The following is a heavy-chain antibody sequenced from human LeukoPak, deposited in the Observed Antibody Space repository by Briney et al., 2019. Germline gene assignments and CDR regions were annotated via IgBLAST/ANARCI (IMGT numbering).Heavy chain of an antibody. CDR1: GFTFSSYA. Sequence: HPGRSLRLSCAASGFTFSSYAMHWVRQAPGKGLEWVAVISYDGSNKYYADSVKGRFTISRDNSKNTLYLQMNGLRAEDTAVYYCARDARVVARGDAFDIWGQGTMVTVSS. V-gene: IGHV3-30-3*01. CDR3: ARDARVVARGDAFDI. CDR2: ISYDGSNK. J-gene: IGHJ3*02. D-gene: IGHD2-2*01.